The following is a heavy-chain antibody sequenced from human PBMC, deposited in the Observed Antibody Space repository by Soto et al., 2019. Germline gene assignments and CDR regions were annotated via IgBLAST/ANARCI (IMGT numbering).Heavy chain of an antibody. V-gene: IGHV4-30-4*01. CDR2: IYYSGST. CDR3: ARGEDIVVVVAATHKTLYGMDV. D-gene: IGHD2-15*01. J-gene: IGHJ6*02. CDR1: GGSISSGDYY. Sequence: SETLSLTCTVSGGSISSGDYYWSWIRQPPGKGLEWIGYIYYSGSTYYNPSLKSRVTVSVDTSKNQFSLKLSSVTAADTAVYYCARGEDIVVVVAATHKTLYGMDVWGQGTTVTVSS.